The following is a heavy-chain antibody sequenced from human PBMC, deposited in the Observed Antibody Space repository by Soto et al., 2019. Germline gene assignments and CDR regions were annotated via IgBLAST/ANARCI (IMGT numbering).Heavy chain of an antibody. CDR2: IHPSGGGS. D-gene: IGHD2-21*02. CDR3: ARGGYFAVVTASFDY. J-gene: IGHJ4*02. V-gene: IGHV1-46*02. Sequence: ASVKVSCKPSGYTLNTYYLHWVRQAPGQGLEWMGIIHPSGGGSTYAQKFLGRVTMTRDTSTSTVFMELSSLRSADTAVYYCARGGYFAVVTASFDYWGQGTLVTVSS. CDR1: GYTLNTYY.